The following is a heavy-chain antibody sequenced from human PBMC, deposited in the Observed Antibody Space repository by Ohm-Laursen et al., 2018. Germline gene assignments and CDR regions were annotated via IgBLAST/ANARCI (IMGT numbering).Heavy chain of an antibody. CDR2: IYYSGTT. CDR3: ARRGHAFDI. Sequence: GTLSLTCTVSGGSISSYYCSWIRQPPGKGLEWIGYIYYSGTTNYNPSLKSRVAISLNTSKNQFSLKLSSVTAADTAVYYCARRGHAFDIWGQGTMVTVSS. V-gene: IGHV4-59*01. J-gene: IGHJ3*02. CDR1: GGSISSYY.